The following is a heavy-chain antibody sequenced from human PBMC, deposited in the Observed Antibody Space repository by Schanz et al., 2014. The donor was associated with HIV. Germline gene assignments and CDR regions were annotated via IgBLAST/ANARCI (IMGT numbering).Heavy chain of an antibody. CDR2: IRGGAGGT. V-gene: IGHV3-23*01. Sequence: EVQLLESGGGLLHPGGSLRLSCAASGFTFNSYAMNALSWVRQAPGRGLEWVSDIRGGAGGTYYADSVKGRFTISRDNSKSTLYLQMNRLRAEYTAVYYCVGHGGSSSWGLGTLVTVSS. D-gene: IGHD6-6*01. J-gene: IGHJ5*02. CDR3: VGHGGSSS. CDR1: GFTFNSYA.